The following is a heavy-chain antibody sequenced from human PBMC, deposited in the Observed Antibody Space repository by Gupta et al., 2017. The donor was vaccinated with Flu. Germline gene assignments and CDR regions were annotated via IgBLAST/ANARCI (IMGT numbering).Heavy chain of an antibody. J-gene: IGHJ4*02. D-gene: IGHD6-13*01. CDR2: ITRGGST. Sequence: EVQLLEYGEGLVKPGGSLRLSCEASGFTFSSFAMSWVRQAPGKGLQWVSGITRGGSTYYADSVKGRFTISRDNSKNTLYLQMNSLRAEDTAVYYCAKDVRGAAAGGGHYFDYWGQGTLVTVSS. CDR3: AKDVRGAAAGGGHYFDY. V-gene: IGHV3-23*01. CDR1: GFTFSSFA.